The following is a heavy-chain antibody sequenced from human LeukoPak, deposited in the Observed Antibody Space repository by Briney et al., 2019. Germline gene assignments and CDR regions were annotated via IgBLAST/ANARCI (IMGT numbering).Heavy chain of an antibody. Sequence: GASVKVSCKASGYTFTGYYMHWVRQAPGQGLEWMGWINPNSGGTNYAQKFRGRVTMTRDTSISTAYMELSRLRSDDTAVYYCAREFYYYDSSGYYRWGQGTLVTVSS. D-gene: IGHD3-22*01. CDR1: GYTFTGYY. V-gene: IGHV1-2*02. CDR3: AREFYYYDSSGYYR. J-gene: IGHJ4*02. CDR2: INPNSGGT.